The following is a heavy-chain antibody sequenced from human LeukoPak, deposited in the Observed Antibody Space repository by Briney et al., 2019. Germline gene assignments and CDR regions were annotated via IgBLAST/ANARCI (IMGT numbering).Heavy chain of an antibody. CDR3: ARGRRSIVPAALFLGNWFDP. CDR1: GGSISSYY. D-gene: IGHD2-2*01. V-gene: IGHV4-59*12. J-gene: IGHJ5*02. CDR2: IYYSGST. Sequence: PSETLSLTCTVSGGSISSYYWSWIRQPPGKGLEWIGYIYYSGSTNYNPSLKSRVTISVDTSKNQFSLKLSSVTAADTAVYYCARGRRSIVPAALFLGNWFDPWGQGTLVTVSS.